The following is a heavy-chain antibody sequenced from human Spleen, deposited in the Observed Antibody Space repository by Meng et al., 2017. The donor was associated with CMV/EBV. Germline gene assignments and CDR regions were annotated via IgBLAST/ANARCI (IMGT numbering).Heavy chain of an antibody. CDR1: GSFRGYY. D-gene: IGHD2-2*01. CDR3: ARRPRYCTSTSCYSYFQH. CDR2: INHSGST. J-gene: IGHJ1*01. Sequence: GSFRGYYWNWIRQPPGKGLEWIGEINHSGSTNYNPSLKSRVTISLDTSKNQFSLKLSSMTAADTAVYYCARRPRYCTSTSCYSYFQHWGQGTLVTVSS. V-gene: IGHV4-34*01.